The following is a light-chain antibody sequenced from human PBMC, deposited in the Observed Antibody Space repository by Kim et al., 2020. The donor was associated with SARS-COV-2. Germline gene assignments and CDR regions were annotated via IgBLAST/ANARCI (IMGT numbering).Light chain of an antibody. Sequence: AAGEKAARPCRASQTSNNRLVWYQQKPGQAPRLLIYDATTRATGVPARFIGSGAETEFTLTISSLQSEDFAVYYCQQYNDWPPLTFGQGTKVDIK. CDR1: QTSNNR. CDR2: DAT. V-gene: IGKV3-15*01. J-gene: IGKJ1*01. CDR3: QQYNDWPPLT.